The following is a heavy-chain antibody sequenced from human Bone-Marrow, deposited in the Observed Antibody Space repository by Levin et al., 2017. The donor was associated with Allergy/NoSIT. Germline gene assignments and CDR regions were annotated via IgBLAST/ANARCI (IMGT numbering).Heavy chain of an antibody. CDR3: ARLRGLELGTIRGPFDF. J-gene: IGHJ4*02. CDR2: IYPADSDT. Sequence: GESLKISCRGSGATFSTYWIAWVRQMPGKGLEWMGVIYPADSDTRYSPSFQGQVTISADKSTNPAYLQWSSLKASHTAIYYCARLRGLELGTIRGPFDFWGQGTLVTVSS. CDR1: GATFSTYW. D-gene: IGHD5-24*01. V-gene: IGHV5-51*01.